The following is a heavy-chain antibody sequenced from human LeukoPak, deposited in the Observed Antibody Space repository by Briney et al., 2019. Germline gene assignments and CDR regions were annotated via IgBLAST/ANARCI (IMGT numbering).Heavy chain of an antibody. Sequence: GESLKISCQGSGYSFTSYWIGWVRQLPGKGLEWMGIIYPGDSDTRYSPSFQGQVTISADKSISTAYLQWSSLKASDTAMYYCARRGGSSWYGNWFDPWGQGTLVTVSS. V-gene: IGHV5-51*01. CDR2: IYPGDSDT. J-gene: IGHJ5*02. D-gene: IGHD6-13*01. CDR3: ARRGGSSWYGNWFDP. CDR1: GYSFTSYW.